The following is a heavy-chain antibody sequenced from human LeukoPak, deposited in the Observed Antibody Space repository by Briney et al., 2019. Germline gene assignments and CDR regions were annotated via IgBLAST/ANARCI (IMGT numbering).Heavy chain of an antibody. CDR3: ARARYYDSSGYPVLYYFDY. V-gene: IGHV1-18*01. J-gene: IGHJ4*02. Sequence: ASVKVSCTTSGYTFTSYGIIWVRQAPGQGLEWMGWISAYNGNTNYAQKLQGRVTMTTDTSTSTAYMELRSLRSDDTAVYYCARARYYDSSGYPVLYYFDYWGQGTLVTVSS. CDR1: GYTFTSYG. D-gene: IGHD3-22*01. CDR2: ISAYNGNT.